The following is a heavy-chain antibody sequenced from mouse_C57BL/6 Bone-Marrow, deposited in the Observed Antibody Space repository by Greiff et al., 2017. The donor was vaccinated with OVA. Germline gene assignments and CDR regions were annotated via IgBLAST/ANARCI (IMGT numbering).Heavy chain of an antibody. D-gene: IGHD1-1*01. CDR2: INPNNGGT. J-gene: IGHJ1*03. CDR1: GYTFTDYN. CDR3: AGPYYCGSSYWYFDV. V-gene: IGHV1-22*01. Sequence: EVQLQQSGPELVKPGASVKLSCKASGYTFTDYNMHWVKQSHGKSLEWIGYINPNNGGTSYNQKFKGKATLTVNKSSSTAYMELRSLTSEDSAVYDCAGPYYCGSSYWYFDVWGTGTTVTVSS.